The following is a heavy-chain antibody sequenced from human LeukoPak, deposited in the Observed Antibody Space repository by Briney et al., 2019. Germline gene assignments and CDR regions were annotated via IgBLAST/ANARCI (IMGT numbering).Heavy chain of an antibody. V-gene: IGHV3-23*01. D-gene: IGHD5-12*01. J-gene: IGHJ4*02. CDR1: GFTFNTYA. CDR3: ARDPGYAIYYFDC. Sequence: GGSLRLSCAASGFTFNTYAMSWVRQAPGKGLEWVSTISGRGDTTYYADSVKGRFSISRDNSKNTLYLQMNSLRAEDTAVYYCARDPGYAIYYFDCWGQGTLVTVSS. CDR2: ISGRGDTT.